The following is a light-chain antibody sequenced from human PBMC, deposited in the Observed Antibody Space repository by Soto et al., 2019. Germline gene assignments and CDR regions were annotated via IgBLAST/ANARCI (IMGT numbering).Light chain of an antibody. Sequence: EVVLTQSPVTLSLSPGERATLSCRASQSFRGLLAWYQQKPGQAPRLLIYDAYNRATAIPARFSGSGSGTEFTLTISSLQSEDFGIYYCHQYDNWPLTWTFGQGTTVEMK. CDR2: DAY. V-gene: IGKV3-15*01. J-gene: IGKJ1*01. CDR3: HQYDNWPLTWT. CDR1: QSFRGL.